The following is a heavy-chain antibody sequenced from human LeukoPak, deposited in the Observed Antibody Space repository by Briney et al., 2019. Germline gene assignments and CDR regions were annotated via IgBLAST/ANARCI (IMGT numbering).Heavy chain of an antibody. CDR3: ARGYCSGGSCYSYYYYNYMDV. Sequence: SETLSLTCTVSGGSISSSSYYWGWIRQPPGKGLECYNPSLKSRVTISVDTSKNQFSLKLSSVTAADTAVYYCARGYCSGGSCYSYYYYNYMDVWGKGTTVTVSS. CDR1: GGSISSSSYY. V-gene: IGHV4-39*07. J-gene: IGHJ6*03. D-gene: IGHD2-15*01.